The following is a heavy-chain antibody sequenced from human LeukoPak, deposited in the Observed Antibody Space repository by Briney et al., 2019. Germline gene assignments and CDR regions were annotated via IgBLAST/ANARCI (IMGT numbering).Heavy chain of an antibody. CDR3: ARYYSGWYYFDY. D-gene: IGHD6-19*01. Sequence: SVKVSCKASGGTLSSYAISWVRQAPGQGLEWMGGIIPIFGTANYAQKFQGRVTITADESTSTAYMELSSLRSEDTAVYYCARYYSGWYYFDYWGQGTLVTVSS. CDR1: GGTLSSYA. J-gene: IGHJ4*02. V-gene: IGHV1-69*13. CDR2: IIPIFGTA.